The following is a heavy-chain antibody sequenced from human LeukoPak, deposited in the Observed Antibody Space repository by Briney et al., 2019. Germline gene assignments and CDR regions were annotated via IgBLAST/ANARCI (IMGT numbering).Heavy chain of an antibody. CDR3: ARPVTARGGSGWPQHIDY. V-gene: IGHV4-34*01. CDR2: INHSGST. D-gene: IGHD6-19*01. CDR1: GGSFSGYY. J-gene: IGHJ4*02. Sequence: SETLSLTCAVYGGSFSGYYWSWIRQPPGKGLEWIGEINHSGSTNYNPSLKSRVTISVDTSKNQFSLKLSSVTAADTAVYYCARPVTARGGSGWPQHIDYWGQGTLVSVSS.